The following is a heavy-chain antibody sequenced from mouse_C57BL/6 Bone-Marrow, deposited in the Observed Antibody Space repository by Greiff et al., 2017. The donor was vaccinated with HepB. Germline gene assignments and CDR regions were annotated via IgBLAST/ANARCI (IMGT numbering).Heavy chain of an antibody. Sequence: QVQLKQPGTELVKPGASVKLSCKASGYTFTSYWMHWVKQRPGQGLEWIGNINPSNGGTNYNEKFKSKATLTVDKSSSTAYMQLSSLTSEDSAVYYCARREGITTVVARYFDVWGTGTTVTVSS. V-gene: IGHV1-53*01. D-gene: IGHD1-1*01. CDR1: GYTFTSYW. CDR2: INPSNGGT. J-gene: IGHJ1*03. CDR3: ARREGITTVVARYFDV.